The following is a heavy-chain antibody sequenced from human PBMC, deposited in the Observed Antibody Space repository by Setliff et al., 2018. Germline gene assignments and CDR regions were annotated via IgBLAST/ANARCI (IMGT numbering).Heavy chain of an antibody. CDR1: GFTFSSYE. CDR2: ISSSSSTI. J-gene: IGHJ1*01. D-gene: IGHD6-13*01. CDR3: ARDRSDSNNWYNFQH. Sequence: GGSLRLSCAASGFTFSSYEMNWVRQAPGKGLEWVSYISSSSSTIYYADSVKGRFTISRDNAKNSLYLQMNSLRAEDTAIYYCARDRSDSNNWYNFQHWGQGTLVTVSS. V-gene: IGHV3-48*03.